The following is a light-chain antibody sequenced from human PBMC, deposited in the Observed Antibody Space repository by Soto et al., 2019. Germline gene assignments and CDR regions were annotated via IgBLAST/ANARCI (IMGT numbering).Light chain of an antibody. CDR1: SGHSSYA. J-gene: IGLJ3*02. CDR3: QTWGTGIPWV. Sequence: QLVLTQSPSASASLGASVKLTCTLNSGHSSYAIAWHQQQPEKGPRYLMKLNSDGSHSKGDGIPDRFSGSSSGAERYLTISSLQSEDEADYYCQTWGTGIPWVFGGRTKLTVL. V-gene: IGLV4-69*01. CDR2: LNSDGSH.